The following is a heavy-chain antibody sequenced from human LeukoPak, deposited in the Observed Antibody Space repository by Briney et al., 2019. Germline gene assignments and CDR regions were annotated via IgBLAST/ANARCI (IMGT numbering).Heavy chain of an antibody. Sequence: GGSLRLSCTVSGFTVSSNYMSWVRQGPGKGLECVSVISNDGGTYYADSVKGRFTISRDTSKNTVSLQMNSLRAEDTAVYYCAGDKTTGGWYEFDYWGQGTLVTVSS. D-gene: IGHD6-19*01. J-gene: IGHJ4*02. CDR3: AGDKTTGGWYEFDY. V-gene: IGHV3-53*01. CDR2: ISNDGGT. CDR1: GFTVSSNY.